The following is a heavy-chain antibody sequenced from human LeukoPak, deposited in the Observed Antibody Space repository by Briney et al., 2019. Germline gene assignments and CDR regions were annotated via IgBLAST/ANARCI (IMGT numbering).Heavy chain of an antibody. Sequence: PGGSLRLSCAASGFTFSNAWMSWVRQAPGKGLEWIGRLKGKPAGGTTDYAAPVKGRFTISRDDSKTMLYLQMNSLRAEDTALYFCTRDFRNLGFDYWGQGTLVTVSS. CDR3: TRDFRNLGFDY. CDR1: GFTFSNAW. V-gene: IGHV3-15*05. D-gene: IGHD1-14*01. J-gene: IGHJ4*02. CDR2: LKGKPAGGTT.